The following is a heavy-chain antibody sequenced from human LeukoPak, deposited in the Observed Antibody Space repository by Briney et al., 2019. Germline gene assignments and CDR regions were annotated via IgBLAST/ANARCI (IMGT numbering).Heavy chain of an antibody. CDR3: ARNGGYSYGYDPYYFDY. J-gene: IGHJ4*02. Sequence: QSGRSLRLSCAASRFTFSSYAMHWVRQAPGKGLEWVAVISYDGSNKYYAESVKGRFTISRDNSKNTLYLQMNSLRAEDTAVYYCARNGGYSYGYDPYYFDYWGQGTLVTVCS. V-gene: IGHV3-30*04. CDR1: RFTFSSYA. CDR2: ISYDGSNK. D-gene: IGHD5-18*01.